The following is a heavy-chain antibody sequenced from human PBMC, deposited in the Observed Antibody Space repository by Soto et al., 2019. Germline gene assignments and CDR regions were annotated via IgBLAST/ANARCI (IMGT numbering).Heavy chain of an antibody. CDR1: GYTFTSYG. CDR3: GSTNYNPSLKSRVTISVDTSKNQFSLKLSSVTAADTAVYYCARDVREYCSSTSCYASYYYYYMDV. CDR2: ISAYNGNT. V-gene: IGHV1-18*01. Sequence: ASVKVSCKASGYTFTSYGISWVRQAPGQGLEWMGWISAYNGNTNYAQKLQGRVTMTTDTSTSTAYMELRSLRSDDTAVYYSGSTNYNPSLKSRVTISVDTSKNQFSLKLSSVTAADTAVYYCARDVREYCSSTSCYASYYYYYMDVWGKGTTVTVSS. J-gene: IGHJ6*03. D-gene: IGHD3-10*01.